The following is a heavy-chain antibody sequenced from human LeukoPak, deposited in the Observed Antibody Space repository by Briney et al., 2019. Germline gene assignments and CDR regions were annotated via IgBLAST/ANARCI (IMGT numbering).Heavy chain of an antibody. Sequence: ASVMVSCKASGGTFSSYTISWVRQAPGQGLEWMGRIIPILGIANYAQKFQGRVTITADKSTSTAYMELSSLRSEDTAVYYCARDYGGNARFDPWGQGTLVTVSS. CDR1: GGTFSSYT. D-gene: IGHD4-23*01. CDR3: ARDYGGNARFDP. V-gene: IGHV1-69*04. J-gene: IGHJ5*02. CDR2: IIPILGIA.